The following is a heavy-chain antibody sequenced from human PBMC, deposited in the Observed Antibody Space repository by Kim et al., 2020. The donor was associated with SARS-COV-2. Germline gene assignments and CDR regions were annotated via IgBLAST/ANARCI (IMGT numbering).Heavy chain of an antibody. CDR3: ARGGYYDSSGYSLG. CDR1: GFTFSSYA. J-gene: IGHJ1*01. Sequence: GGSLRLSCAASGFTFSSYAMHWVRQAPGKGLEWVAVISYDGSNKYYADSVKGRFTISRDNSKNTLYLQMNSLRAEDTAVYYCARGGYYDSSGYSLGWGQG. D-gene: IGHD3-22*01. CDR2: ISYDGSNK. V-gene: IGHV3-30-3*01.